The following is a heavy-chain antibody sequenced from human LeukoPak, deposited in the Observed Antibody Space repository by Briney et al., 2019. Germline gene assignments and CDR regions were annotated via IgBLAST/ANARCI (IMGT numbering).Heavy chain of an antibody. CDR3: TKDLRYYYADNHSEMDEHDY. Sequence: GGSLRLSCAASGFTVSSNYMSCVRQAPGKGLEWVSVLDRGGGAAYADSVKGRFTISRDNSKNTLSLQMNSLRVEDTALYYCTKDLRYYYADNHSEMDEHDYWGQGTLVTVSS. J-gene: IGHJ4*02. D-gene: IGHD4-23*01. CDR2: LDRGGGA. CDR1: GFTVSSNY. V-gene: IGHV3-66*01.